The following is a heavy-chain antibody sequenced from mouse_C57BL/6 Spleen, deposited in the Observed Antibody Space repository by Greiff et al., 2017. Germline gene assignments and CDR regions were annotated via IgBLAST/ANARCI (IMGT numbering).Heavy chain of an antibody. V-gene: IGHV1-74*01. CDR1: GYTFTSYW. CDR3: AIWCYHILFAY. D-gene: IGHD2-12*01. J-gene: IGHJ3*01. CDR2: IHPSDSDT. Sequence: QVQLQQPGAELVKPGASVKVSCKASGYTFTSYWMHWVKQRPGQGLEWIGRIHPSDSDTNYNQKFKGKATLTVDKSSSPAYMQLSSLTSEDAAVYYCAIWCYHILFAYWGQGTLVTVSA.